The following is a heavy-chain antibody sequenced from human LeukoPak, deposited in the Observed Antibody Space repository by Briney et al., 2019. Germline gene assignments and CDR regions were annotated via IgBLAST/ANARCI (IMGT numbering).Heavy chain of an antibody. CDR1: GFTFSSFG. V-gene: IGHV3-33*01. CDR3: ARGWGGLGWFFDY. CDR2: IWYDGSAK. Sequence: GGSLRPSCAASGFTFSSFGIHWVRQAPGRGLEWVAIIWYDGSAKYFADSVKGRFTVSRDNSKNTLYLQMNSLRAEDTAVYYCARGWGGLGWFFDYWGQGTLVTVSS. J-gene: IGHJ4*02. D-gene: IGHD4-23*01.